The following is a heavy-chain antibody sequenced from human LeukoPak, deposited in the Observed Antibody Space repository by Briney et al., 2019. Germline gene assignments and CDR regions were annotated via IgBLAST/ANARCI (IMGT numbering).Heavy chain of an antibody. V-gene: IGHV1-46*01. J-gene: IGHJ4*02. CDR1: GYTFTSYY. CDR2: INPSGGST. CDR3: ARAVEHRNYFDY. D-gene: IGHD1/OR15-1a*01. Sequence: ASVKVSCKASGYTFTSYYMHWVRQAPGQGLEWMGIINPSGGSTSYAQKFQGRVTMTRDMSTSTVYMELSSLRPEDTAVYYCARAVEHRNYFDYWGQGTLVTVSS.